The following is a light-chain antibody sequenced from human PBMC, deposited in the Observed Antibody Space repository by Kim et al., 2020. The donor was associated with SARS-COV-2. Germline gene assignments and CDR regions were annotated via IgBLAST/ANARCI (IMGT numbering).Light chain of an antibody. V-gene: IGKV1-5*03. CDR3: QQYDGNPWT. CDR1: QTIVNW. CDR2: EAS. Sequence: ASVGTNVTLTCRASQTIVNWLAWDQQKPGQAPNLLIYEASILQTGVPSRFSGSGSGTEFTLTISSLQSDDFATYYCQQYDGNPWTFGQGTKVDIK. J-gene: IGKJ1*01.